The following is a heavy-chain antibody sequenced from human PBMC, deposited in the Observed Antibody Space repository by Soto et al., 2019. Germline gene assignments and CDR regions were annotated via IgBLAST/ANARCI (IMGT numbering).Heavy chain of an antibody. CDR3: AKDPGLQLWFFDY. V-gene: IGHV3-30*18. J-gene: IGHJ4*02. Sequence: QVQLVESGGGVVQPGRSLRLSCAASGFTFSSYGMHWVRQAPGKGLEWVAVISYDGSNKYYADSVKGRFTISRDNSKNTLYLQMNSLRAEDTAVYYCAKDPGLQLWFFDYWGQGTLVTVSS. CDR1: GFTFSSYG. CDR2: ISYDGSNK. D-gene: IGHD5-18*01.